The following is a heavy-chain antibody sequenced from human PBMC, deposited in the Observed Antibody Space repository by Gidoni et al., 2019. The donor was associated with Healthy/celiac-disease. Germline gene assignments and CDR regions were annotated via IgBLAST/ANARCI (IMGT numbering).Heavy chain of an antibody. CDR3: AKDKGENCSGGSCYDFDY. Sequence: EVQLLESGGGLVQPGGSLRLSCAASGFTFSTYALSWVRQAPGKGLEWVSAISGSGGSTYYADSVKGRFTISRDNSKNTLYLQMNSLRAEDTAVYYCAKDKGENCSGGSCYDFDYWGQGTLVTVSS. V-gene: IGHV3-23*01. D-gene: IGHD2-15*01. CDR1: GFTFSTYA. J-gene: IGHJ4*02. CDR2: ISGSGGST.